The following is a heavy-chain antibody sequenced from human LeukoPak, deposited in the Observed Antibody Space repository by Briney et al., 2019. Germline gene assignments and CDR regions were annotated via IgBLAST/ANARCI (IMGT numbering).Heavy chain of an antibody. CDR3: AREGAVRFSLDP. J-gene: IGHJ5*02. Sequence: PGGSLRLSCAASGFTFSTYAMHWVRQAPGNGLQYVSAIRSNGGSTYYANSVKGRFTISRDNSKNTLYLQMGSLRAEDTAVYYCAREGAVRFSLDPWGQGTLVTVSS. CDR2: IRSNGGST. CDR1: GFTFSTYA. V-gene: IGHV3-64*01. D-gene: IGHD3-3*01.